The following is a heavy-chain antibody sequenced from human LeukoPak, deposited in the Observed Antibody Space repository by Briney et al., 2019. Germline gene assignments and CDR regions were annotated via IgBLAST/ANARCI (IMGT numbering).Heavy chain of an antibody. Sequence: GSLRLSCAASGFTFSSYEMNWVRQAPGRGLEWASYISSSGSTIYYADSVKGRFTISRDNSKNTLYLHMSSLRVEDTAVFYCARVAPPLDDYIRGSFPYYFDYWGQGTPVTVSS. D-gene: IGHD3-16*01. V-gene: IGHV3-48*03. CDR1: GFTFSSYE. CDR2: ISSSGSTI. J-gene: IGHJ4*02. CDR3: ARVAPPLDDYIRGSFPYYFDY.